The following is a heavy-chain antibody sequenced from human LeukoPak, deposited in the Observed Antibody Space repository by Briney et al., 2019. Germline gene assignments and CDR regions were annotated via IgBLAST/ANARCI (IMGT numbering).Heavy chain of an antibody. CDR1: GGSISSGSYY. J-gene: IGHJ5*02. CDR2: IYTSGST. Sequence: SETLSLXCTVSGGSISSGSYYWSWIRQPTGKGLEWIGRIYTSGSTNYNPSLKSRVTISVDTSKNQFSLKLSSVTAADTAVYYRARDSRRLNWFDPWGQGTLVTVSS. D-gene: IGHD6-13*01. V-gene: IGHV4-61*02. CDR3: ARDSRRLNWFDP.